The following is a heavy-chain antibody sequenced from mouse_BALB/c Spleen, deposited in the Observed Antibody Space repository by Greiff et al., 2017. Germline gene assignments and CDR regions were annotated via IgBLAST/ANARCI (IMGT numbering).Heavy chain of an antibody. J-gene: IGHJ4*01. CDR3: ARRYGNYNYAMDY. CDR1: GFTFSSYG. D-gene: IGHD2-10*02. Sequence: EVQRVESGGGLVQPGGSLKLSCAASGFTFSSYGMSWVRQTPDKRLELVATINSNGGSTYYPDSVKGRFTISRDNAKNTLYLQMSSLKSEDTAMYYCARRYGNYNYAMDYWGQGTSVTVSS. CDR2: INSNGGST. V-gene: IGHV5-6-3*01.